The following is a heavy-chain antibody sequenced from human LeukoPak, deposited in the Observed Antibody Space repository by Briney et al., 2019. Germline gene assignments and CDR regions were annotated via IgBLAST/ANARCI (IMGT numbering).Heavy chain of an antibody. Sequence: SETLSLTCAVYGGSFSGYYWSWIRQPPGKGLEWIGEINHSGSTNYNPSLKSRVTISVDTSKNQFSLKLSSVTAADTAVYYCARVVGWSSSSRSRLNWFDPWGQGTLVTVSS. CDR3: ARVVGWSSSSRSRLNWFDP. V-gene: IGHV4-34*01. CDR2: INHSGST. CDR1: GGSFSGYY. J-gene: IGHJ5*02. D-gene: IGHD6-6*01.